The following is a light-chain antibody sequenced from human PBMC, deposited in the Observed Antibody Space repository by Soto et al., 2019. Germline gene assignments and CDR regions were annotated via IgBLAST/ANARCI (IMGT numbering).Light chain of an antibody. V-gene: IGKV1-5*03. CDR2: KAS. Sequence: DIQMTQSPSTLSGSVGDRVTITFLASQTISSWLAWYQQKPGKAPKLLIYKASTLKSGVPSRFSGSASGTEFTLTISGLQSEDSAVYYCQQYYYWPLTFGQGTKVDIK. J-gene: IGKJ1*01. CDR1: QTISSW. CDR3: QQYYYWPLT.